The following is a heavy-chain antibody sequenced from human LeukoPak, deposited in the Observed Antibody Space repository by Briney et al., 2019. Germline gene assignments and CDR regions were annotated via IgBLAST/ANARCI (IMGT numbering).Heavy chain of an antibody. V-gene: IGHV3-7*01. D-gene: IGHD3-3*01. J-gene: IGHJ4*02. CDR2: INPDGSNM. Sequence: SGGSLRLSCAASGFSFSSYWMSWVRQAPGKGRTWVANINPDGSNMLYVDSVKGRFTISRDNAKNSLYLQMNNLRAEDTAVYFCVSGFLQWLYWGQGTLVTVSS. CDR1: GFSFSSYW. CDR3: VSGFLQWLY.